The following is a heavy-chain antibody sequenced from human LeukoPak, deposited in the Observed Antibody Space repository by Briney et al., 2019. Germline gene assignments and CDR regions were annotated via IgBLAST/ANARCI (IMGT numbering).Heavy chain of an antibody. V-gene: IGHV4-4*09. D-gene: IGHD1-26*01. CDR3: ARQLSDYYYYYMDV. CDR1: GGSISSYY. Sequence: SETLSLTCTVSGGSISSYYWSWIRQPPGKGLEWIGYIYTSGSTNYNPSIKRRVTISVDTSKNQFSLKLSSVTAADTAVYYCARQLSDYYYYYMDVWGKGTTVTVSS. CDR2: IYTSGST. J-gene: IGHJ6*03.